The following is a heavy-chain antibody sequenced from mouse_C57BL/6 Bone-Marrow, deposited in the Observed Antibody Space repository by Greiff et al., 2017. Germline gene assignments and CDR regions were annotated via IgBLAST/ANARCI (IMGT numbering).Heavy chain of an antibody. CDR3: ARRTTVVVSYWYFDV. V-gene: IGHV1-82*01. CDR1: GYAFSSSW. J-gene: IGHJ1*03. D-gene: IGHD1-1*01. CDR2: IYPGDGDT. Sequence: QVQLQQSGPELVKPGASVKISCKASGYAFSSSWMNWVKQRPGKGLEWIGRIYPGDGDTNYNGKFKGKATLTADKSSSTAYMQLSSLTSEDSAVYFCARRTTVVVSYWYFDVWGTGTTVTVSS.